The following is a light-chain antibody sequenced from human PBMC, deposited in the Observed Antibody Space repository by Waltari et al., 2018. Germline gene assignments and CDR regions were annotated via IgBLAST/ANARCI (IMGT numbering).Light chain of an antibody. Sequence: DIVMTQSPDSLAVSLGERATINCKSSQSLFYSPINKTYLAWYQQKPGQSPKLLIYWASTRKSGVPYRFGGSGSGTDFTLTISSLQAEDVAIYYCQQYYSTPPITFGQGTRLEIK. CDR2: WAS. CDR1: QSLFYSPINKTY. CDR3: QQYYSTPPIT. V-gene: IGKV4-1*01. J-gene: IGKJ5*01.